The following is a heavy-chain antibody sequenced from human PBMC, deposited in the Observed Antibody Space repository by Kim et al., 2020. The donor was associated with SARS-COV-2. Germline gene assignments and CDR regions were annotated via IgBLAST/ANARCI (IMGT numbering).Heavy chain of an antibody. CDR1: GGSISSSSYY. CDR3: ATCIPYYYMDV. CDR2: IYYSGST. J-gene: IGHJ6*03. Sequence: SETLSLTCTVSGGSISSSSYYWGWLRQPTGKGLEWIGSIYYSGSTYYDPSLKSRVTISADTSKNQFSLKLSSVTAADTAVYYCATCIPYYYMDVWGKGTTVTVSS. V-gene: IGHV4-39*01. D-gene: IGHD2-2*02.